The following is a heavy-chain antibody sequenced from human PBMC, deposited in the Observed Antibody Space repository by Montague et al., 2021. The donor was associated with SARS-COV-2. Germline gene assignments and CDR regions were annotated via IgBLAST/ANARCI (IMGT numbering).Heavy chain of an antibody. D-gene: IGHD3-16*02. CDR3: ARGRRHIVPPNCLDP. CDR2: IYWDSDV. Sequence: PALVKPTKTLTLTCTLSGFSLTSFGAAVGWVRQPPGKALEWLAFIYWDSDVRFRPSLKSRLTITKDVSENQVVLTMINMDPVDTATYFCARGRRHIVPPNCLDPWGQGILVTVSS. V-gene: IGHV2-5*02. J-gene: IGHJ5*02. CDR1: GFSLTSFGAA.